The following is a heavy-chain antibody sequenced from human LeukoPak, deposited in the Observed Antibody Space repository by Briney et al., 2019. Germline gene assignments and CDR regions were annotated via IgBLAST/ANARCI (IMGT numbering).Heavy chain of an antibody. CDR3: SGDYGEGRVATIPLAY. Sequence: ASVNVSCTSSGYTFTNYGITWVRQAPGQGLGRVAWISVYNGKTKYEPKLQGRGTMTTENTTKKAYMRLRSRRSADTAAYYLSGDYGEGRVATIPLAYWGQGSLVTVSA. CDR1: GYTFTNYG. D-gene: IGHD5-12*01. CDR2: ISVYNGKT. V-gene: IGHV1-18*04. J-gene: IGHJ4*02.